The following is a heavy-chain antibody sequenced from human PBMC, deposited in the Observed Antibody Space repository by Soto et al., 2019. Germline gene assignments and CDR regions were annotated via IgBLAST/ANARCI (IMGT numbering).Heavy chain of an antibody. J-gene: IGHJ4*02. Sequence: SLRLSCVGSGITLISYAMAWVRQARGKGLEWVSTISGSNGAKHYAASVRGRFTISRDPSMNTLFLQMDSLTADDTAVYYCTKIRGYGGYWGKGAQVTVSS. CDR1: GITLISYA. CDR2: ISGSNGAK. V-gene: IGHV3-23*01. CDR3: TKIRGYGGY. D-gene: IGHD5-18*01.